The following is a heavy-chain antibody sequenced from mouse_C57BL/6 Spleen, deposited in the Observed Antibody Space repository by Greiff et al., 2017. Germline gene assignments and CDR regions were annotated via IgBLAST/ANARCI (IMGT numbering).Heavy chain of an antibody. Sequence: QVHVKQSGPELVKPGASVKLSCKASGYTFTSYDINWVKQRPGQGLEWIGWIYPRDGSTKYNEKFKGKATLTVDTSSSTAYMELHSLTSEYSAVYFCARSGAYDYVRDMDYWGQGTSVTVSS. V-gene: IGHV1-85*01. J-gene: IGHJ4*01. CDR3: ARSGAYDYVRDMDY. D-gene: IGHD2-4*01. CDR2: IYPRDGST. CDR1: GYTFTSYD.